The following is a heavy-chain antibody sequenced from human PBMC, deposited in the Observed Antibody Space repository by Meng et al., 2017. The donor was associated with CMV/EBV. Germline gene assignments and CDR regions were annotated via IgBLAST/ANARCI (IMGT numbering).Heavy chain of an antibody. Sequence: QLPLTGSGPGLVKPSETRSLPCTVSGGSISSSSYYWGWTRQPPGKGLEWIGSIYYSGSTYYNPSLKSRVTISVDTSKNQFSLKLSSVTAADTAVYYCARSIAARPYRYNWFDPWGQGTLVTVSS. V-gene: IGHV4-39*07. CDR3: ARSIAARPYRYNWFDP. CDR2: IYYSGST. D-gene: IGHD6-6*01. J-gene: IGHJ5*02. CDR1: GGSISSSSYY.